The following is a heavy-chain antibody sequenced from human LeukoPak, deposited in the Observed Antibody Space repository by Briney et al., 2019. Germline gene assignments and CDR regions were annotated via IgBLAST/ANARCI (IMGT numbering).Heavy chain of an antibody. CDR1: GFTFSSYA. CDR2: ISGSGGST. CDR3: AKGRPLRGNPEHRPFDY. J-gene: IGHJ4*02. V-gene: IGHV3-23*01. Sequence: QPGGSLRLSCAASGFTFSSYAMSWVRQAPGKGLEWVSAISGSGGSTYYADSVKGRFTISRDNSKNTLYLQMNSLRAEDTAVYYCAKGRPLRGNPEHRPFDYWGQGTLVTVSS. D-gene: IGHD4-23*01.